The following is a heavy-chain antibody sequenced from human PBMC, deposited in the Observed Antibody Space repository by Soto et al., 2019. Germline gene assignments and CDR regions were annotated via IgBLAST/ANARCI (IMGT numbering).Heavy chain of an antibody. V-gene: IGHV4-34*01. Sequence: SETLSLTCAVYGGSFSGYYWSWIRQPPGKGLEWIGEINHSGSTNYNPSLKSRVTISVDTSKNQFSLKLTSVTAADTAVYYCARGVGFGYYYYHMDLWGQGTTVTVSS. CDR3: ARGVGFGYYYYHMDL. D-gene: IGHD3-10*01. CDR1: GGSFSGYY. J-gene: IGHJ6*02. CDR2: INHSGST.